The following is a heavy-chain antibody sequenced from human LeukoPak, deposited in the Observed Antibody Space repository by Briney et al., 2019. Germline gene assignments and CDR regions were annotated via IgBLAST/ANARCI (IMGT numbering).Heavy chain of an antibody. J-gene: IGHJ5*02. V-gene: IGHV4-4*09. D-gene: IGHD1-26*01. Sequence: SETLSLTCTVSGGSISSYYWSWIRQPPGQGLERIAYIHSSGYTNSTPSLKSRVTISVDTSKNQFSLKVTSVTAADTAVYYCAKRQGPNSGSYDYFDPWGQGTLVTVSS. CDR2: IHSSGYT. CDR3: AKRQGPNSGSYDYFDP. CDR1: GGSISSYY.